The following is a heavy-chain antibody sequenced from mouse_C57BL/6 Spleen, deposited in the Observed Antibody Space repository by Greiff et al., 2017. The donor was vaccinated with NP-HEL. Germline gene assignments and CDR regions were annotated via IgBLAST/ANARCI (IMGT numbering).Heavy chain of an antibody. V-gene: IGHV5-17*01. J-gene: IGHJ3*01. Sequence: EVQLVESGGGLVKPGGSLKLSCAASGFTFSDYGMHWVRQAPEKGLEWVAYISSGSSTIYYADTVKGRFTISRDNAKNTLFLQMTSLRSEDTAMYYCARGDGSSSAWFAYWGQGTLVTVSA. CDR2: ISSGSSTI. D-gene: IGHD1-1*01. CDR3: ARGDGSSSAWFAY. CDR1: GFTFSDYG.